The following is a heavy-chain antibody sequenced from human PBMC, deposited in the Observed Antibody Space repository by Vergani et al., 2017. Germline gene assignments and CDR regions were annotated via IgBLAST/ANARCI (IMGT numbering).Heavy chain of an antibody. J-gene: IGHJ1*01. CDR2: ISYDGSNK. CDR1: GFTFSSYA. D-gene: IGHD2-2*02. CDR3: ARAPSSLLYRAGYIQH. V-gene: IGHV3-30-3*01. Sequence: QVQLVESGGGVVQPGRSLRLSCAASGFTFSSYAMHWVRQAPGKGLEWVAVISYDGSNKYYADSVKGRFTISRDNSKNTLYLQMNSLRAEDTAVYYCARAPSSLLYRAGYIQHWSQGTLVTVSS.